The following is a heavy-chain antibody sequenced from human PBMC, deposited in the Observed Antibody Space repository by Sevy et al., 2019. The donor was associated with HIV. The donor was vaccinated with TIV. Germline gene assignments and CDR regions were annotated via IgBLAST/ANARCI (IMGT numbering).Heavy chain of an antibody. CDR3: AKDRGIAAANDAFDI. V-gene: IGHV3-23*01. J-gene: IGHJ3*02. CDR2: ISGIGGST. CDR1: GFTFSSYA. Sequence: GGSLRLSCAGSGFTFSSYAMSWVRQAPGKGLEWVSEISGIGGSTYYADSVKGRFTISRDNSKNTLYLQMNSLRVDDTAVYYCAKDRGIAAANDAFDIWGHGTMVTVSS. D-gene: IGHD6-13*01.